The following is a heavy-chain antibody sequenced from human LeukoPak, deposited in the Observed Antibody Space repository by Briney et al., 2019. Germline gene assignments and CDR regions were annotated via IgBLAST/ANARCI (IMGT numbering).Heavy chain of an antibody. Sequence: SETLSLTCTVSGGSISSYYWSWMRQPPGKGLEWIGYIYYSGRTNYNPPLKSRVTISVDTSKNHFSLKLSSVTAADTAVYYCARGFQLLYWFDPCGQGTLVTVSS. J-gene: IGHJ5*02. CDR3: ARGFQLLYWFDP. CDR2: IYYSGRT. D-gene: IGHD2-2*01. CDR1: GGSISSYY. V-gene: IGHV4-59*01.